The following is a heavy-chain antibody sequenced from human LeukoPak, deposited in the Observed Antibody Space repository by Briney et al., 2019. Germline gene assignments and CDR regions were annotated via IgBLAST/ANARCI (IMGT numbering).Heavy chain of an antibody. CDR2: IYYSGST. D-gene: IGHD4-23*01. Sequence: SETLSLTCTVSGGPISSGGYYWSWIRQHPGRGLEWIGYIYYSGSTYYNPSLKSRVTISVDTSRNQFSLKLSSVTAADTAVYYCARDYGGNGDDAFDIWGQGTMVTVSS. J-gene: IGHJ3*02. V-gene: IGHV4-31*03. CDR1: GGPISSGGYY. CDR3: ARDYGGNGDDAFDI.